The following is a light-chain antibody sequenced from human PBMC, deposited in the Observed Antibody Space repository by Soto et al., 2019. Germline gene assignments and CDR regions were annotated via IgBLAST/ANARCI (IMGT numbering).Light chain of an antibody. V-gene: IGKV1-39*01. Sequence: IQMTQSPSSLSASVGDRVTITCRASQSSNIYLNWYQQKPGKAPNLLIYDASSLHSGVPFRFSGSGSGTDFTLTISSLQPEDFATYYCQQSYSTPWTFGQGTKVQIK. J-gene: IGKJ1*01. CDR3: QQSYSTPWT. CDR2: DAS. CDR1: QSSNIY.